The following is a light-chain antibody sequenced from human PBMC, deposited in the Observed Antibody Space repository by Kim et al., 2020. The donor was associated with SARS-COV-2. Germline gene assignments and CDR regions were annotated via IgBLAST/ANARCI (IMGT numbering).Light chain of an antibody. CDR2: LDSDGNY. CDR3: QTWGPGIRV. CDR1: RGHSSYA. Sequence: SVHPTCTLSRGHSSYAIAWHQQQPAKGPRYLMKLDSDGNYIKGDGIPDRFSGSSSGAERYLSISSLQSEDEADYYCQTWGPGIRVLGGGTQLTVL. V-gene: IGLV4-69*01. J-gene: IGLJ3*02.